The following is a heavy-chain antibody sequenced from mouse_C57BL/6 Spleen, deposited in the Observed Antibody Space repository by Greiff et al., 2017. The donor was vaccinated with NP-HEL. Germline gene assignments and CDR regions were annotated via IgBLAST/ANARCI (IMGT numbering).Heavy chain of an antibody. CDR2: IDPSDSET. D-gene: IGHD1-3*01. CDR3: ARGPLRGYFDY. V-gene: IGHV1-52*01. J-gene: IGHJ2*01. Sequence: QVQLQQPGAELVRPGSSVKLSCTASGYTFTSYWMHWVKQRPIQGLEWIGNIDPSDSETHYNQKFKDKATLTVDKSSSTAYMQLSSLTSEDSAVYYCARGPLRGYFDYWGQGTTLTVSS. CDR1: GYTFTSYW.